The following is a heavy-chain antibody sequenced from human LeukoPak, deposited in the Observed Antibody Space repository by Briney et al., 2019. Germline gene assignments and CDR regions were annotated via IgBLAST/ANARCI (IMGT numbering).Heavy chain of an antibody. J-gene: IGHJ6*03. V-gene: IGHV4-4*07. CDR3: ARDRTEGKTADYYYYMDV. CDR2: IYTSGST. D-gene: IGHD1-14*01. Sequence: PSETLSLTCTVSGGSISSYYWSWIRQPAGKGLEWIGRIYTSGSTNYNPSLKSRVTMSVDTSKNQFSLKLSSVTAADTAVYYCARDRTEGKTADYYYYMDVWGKGTTVTVSS. CDR1: GGSISSYY.